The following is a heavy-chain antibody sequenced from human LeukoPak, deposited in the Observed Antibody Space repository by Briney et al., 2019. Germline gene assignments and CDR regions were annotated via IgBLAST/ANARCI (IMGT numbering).Heavy chain of an antibody. D-gene: IGHD5-18*01. CDR1: GGSIRSNTNFWGWNSSNY. Sequence: SETLSLTCTVAGGSIRSNTNFWGWNSSNYWGWIRQPPGKGLEWIGSIHFTGTTYYNPSLQSRLTISVDASNNQFSLKMTSVTATDTALYYCARQRDTASVGAFDIWGQGTMVTVSS. J-gene: IGHJ3*02. CDR3: ARQRDTASVGAFDI. CDR2: IHFTGTT. V-gene: IGHV4-39*01.